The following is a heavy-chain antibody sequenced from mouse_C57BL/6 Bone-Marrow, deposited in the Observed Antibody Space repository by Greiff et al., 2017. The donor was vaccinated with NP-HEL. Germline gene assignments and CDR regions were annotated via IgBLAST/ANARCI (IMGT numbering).Heavy chain of an antibody. CDR1: GFSFNTYA. V-gene: IGHV10-1*01. D-gene: IGHD2-12*01. J-gene: IGHJ1*03. CDR3: VRQKPYYRYFDV. CDR2: IRSKSNNYAT. Sequence: EVKLMESGGGLVQPKGSLKLSCAASGFSFNTYAMNWVRQAPGKGLEWVARIRSKSNNYATYYADSVKDRFTISRDDSESMLYLQMNNLKTEDTAMYYCVRQKPYYRYFDVWGTGTTVTVSS.